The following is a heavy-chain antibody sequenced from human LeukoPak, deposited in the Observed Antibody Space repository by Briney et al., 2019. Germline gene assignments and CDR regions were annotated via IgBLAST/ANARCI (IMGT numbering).Heavy chain of an antibody. CDR3: TRAIHRYDFWSGYYIADYFDY. Sequence: GGSLRLSCAASGFTFSSYSMNWVRQAPGKGLEWVGFIRSKAYGGTTEYAASVKGRFTISRDDSKSIAYLQMNSLKTEDTAVYYCTRAIHRYDFWSGYYIADYFDYWGQGTLVTVSS. CDR1: GFTFSSYS. D-gene: IGHD3-3*01. J-gene: IGHJ4*02. V-gene: IGHV3-49*04. CDR2: IRSKAYGGTT.